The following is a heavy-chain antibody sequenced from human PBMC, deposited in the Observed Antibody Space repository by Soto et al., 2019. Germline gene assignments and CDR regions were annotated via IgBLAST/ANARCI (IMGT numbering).Heavy chain of an antibody. CDR1: GFIFSSYG. D-gene: IGHD1-7*01. CDR2: ILYDGSNK. V-gene: IGHV3-30*18. Sequence: QVQLVESGGGVDQPGRSLRLSCAASGFIFSSYGMHWVRQAPGKGLEWVAVILYDGSNKYYADSVKGRFTISRDNSKNTLYLQMNSLGAEDTAVSYCAKASGTTAALIDYWGQGTLVTVSS. CDR3: AKASGTTAALIDY. J-gene: IGHJ4*02.